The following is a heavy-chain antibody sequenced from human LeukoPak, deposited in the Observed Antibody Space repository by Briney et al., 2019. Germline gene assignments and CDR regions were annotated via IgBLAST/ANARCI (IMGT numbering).Heavy chain of an antibody. CDR1: GGSISSYY. Sequence: PSETLSLTCTVSGGSISSYYWSWLRQPPGKGLEWIGYIYYSGSTNYNPSLKSRVTISVDTSKNQFSLKLSSVTAADTAVYYCAGRGYSYGYDYWGQGTLVTVSS. CDR2: IYYSGST. V-gene: IGHV4-59*01. CDR3: AGRGYSYGYDY. J-gene: IGHJ4*02. D-gene: IGHD5-18*01.